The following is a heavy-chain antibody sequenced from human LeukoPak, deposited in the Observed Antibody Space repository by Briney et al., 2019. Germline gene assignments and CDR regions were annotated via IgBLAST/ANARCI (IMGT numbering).Heavy chain of an antibody. CDR1: GFGFSSHW. J-gene: IGHJ5*02. D-gene: IGHD2/OR15-2a*01. CDR2: RNSDGSVR. CDR3: ARDPSVNNAIGYNWFDH. Sequence: GGSLRLSCAASGFGFSSHWMHWVRQAPGKGLVWVSRRNSDGSVRNYADSVEGRFIISRDNAKNTLYLQMNNLGVEDTAVYFCARDPSVNNAIGYNWFDHWGQGALVTVSS. V-gene: IGHV3-74*01.